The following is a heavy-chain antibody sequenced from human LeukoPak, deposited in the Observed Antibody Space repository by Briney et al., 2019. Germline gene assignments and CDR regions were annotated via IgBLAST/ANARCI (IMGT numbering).Heavy chain of an antibody. D-gene: IGHD3-10*02. V-gene: IGHV3-23*01. J-gene: IGHJ4*02. Sequence: GGSLRLSCAASGFTFSSYAMSWVRQAPGKGLEWVSAISGSGGSTYYADSVKGRFTISRDNSKNTLYLQMNSLRAEDTAVYYCAKSDYPPAELDMFLLGYWGQGTLVTVSS. CDR1: GFTFSSYA. CDR3: AKSDYPPAELDMFLLGY. CDR2: ISGSGGST.